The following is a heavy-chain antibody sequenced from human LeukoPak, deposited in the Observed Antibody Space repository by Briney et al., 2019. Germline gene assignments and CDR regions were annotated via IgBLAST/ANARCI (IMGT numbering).Heavy chain of an antibody. Sequence: GGSLRLSCAASGFTFSIYEMNWVRQAPGKGLEWISHISSKVSTIYYAHSLKGRFTISRGNDKNSLFRQMNSLRAEDTAVYYGARDKTGYRVGGQSYYYGMDVWGQGATDTVSS. V-gene: IGHV3-48*03. CDR1: GFTFSIYE. D-gene: IGHD3-9*01. J-gene: IGHJ6*02. CDR2: ISSKVSTI. CDR3: ARDKTGYRVGGQSYYYGMDV.